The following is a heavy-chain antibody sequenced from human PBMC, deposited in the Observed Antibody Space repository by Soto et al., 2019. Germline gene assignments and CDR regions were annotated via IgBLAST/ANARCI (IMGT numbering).Heavy chain of an antibody. Sequence: PGGSLRLSCAASGFTFNNYAMSWVRQTPEKGLEWVSAISGSGSSTYYADSVKGRFTISRDNSKNTLYLQMNSLRAEDTAVYYCAKEYRGYCSSTSCYRDWYFDLWGRGTLVTVSS. CDR1: GFTFNNYA. V-gene: IGHV3-23*01. J-gene: IGHJ2*01. CDR3: AKEYRGYCSSTSCYRDWYFDL. CDR2: ISGSGSST. D-gene: IGHD2-2*01.